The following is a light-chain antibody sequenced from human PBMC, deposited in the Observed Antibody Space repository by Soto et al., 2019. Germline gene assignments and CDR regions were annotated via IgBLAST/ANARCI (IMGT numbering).Light chain of an antibody. CDR3: QQYNNWPIT. J-gene: IGKJ5*01. CDR2: GAS. V-gene: IGKV3-15*01. Sequence: TQSPSSLSASLGDRVTITCRASQSISSNLAWYQQKPGKAPRLLIYGASTRATGIPARFSGSGSGTEFTLTISSLQSEDFAVYFCQQYNNWPITFGQGTRLEIK. CDR1: QSISSN.